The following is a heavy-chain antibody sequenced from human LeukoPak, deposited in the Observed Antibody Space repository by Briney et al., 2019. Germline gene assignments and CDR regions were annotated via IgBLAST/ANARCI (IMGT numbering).Heavy chain of an antibody. J-gene: IGHJ4*02. CDR3: ARESPVYGDYVLDS. Sequence: SETLSLTCTVSGSSSNYYWGWIRQPPGKGLEWIGSIYYDGSTSYSPSLKSRVTISIDTSKNQFSLTLRSVTAADTAVYYCARESPVYGDYVLDSWGQGTLVTVSS. CDR1: GSSSNYY. CDR2: IYYDGST. D-gene: IGHD4-17*01. V-gene: IGHV4-39*07.